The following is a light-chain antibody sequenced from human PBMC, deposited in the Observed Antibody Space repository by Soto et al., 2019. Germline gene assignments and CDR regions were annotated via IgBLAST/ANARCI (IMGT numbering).Light chain of an antibody. CDR1: SSDVGSYYP. CDR2: EVN. J-gene: IGLJ1*01. V-gene: IGLV2-23*02. Sequence: QSALTQPASMSGSPGQSITISCTGTSSDVGSYYPVSWFQQHPGKAPKLIIYEVNKRPSGVSDRFSGSKSGNTASLTISGLHAADDAEYYCCSYAGDTTFFVFGTGTKLTVL. CDR3: CSYAGDTTFFV.